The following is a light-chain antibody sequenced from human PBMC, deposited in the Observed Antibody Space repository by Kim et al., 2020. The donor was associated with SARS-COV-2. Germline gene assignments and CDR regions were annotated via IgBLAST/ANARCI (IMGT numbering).Light chain of an antibody. Sequence: EIVLTQSPGTLSLSPGERATLSCRASQSVSSSSLAWYQQKPGQAPRVLIYGASNRAAGIPDRFSGSGSETDFTLTISRLEPEDFALYYCHQYGTSPETFGQGTKVDIK. J-gene: IGKJ1*01. CDR1: QSVSSSS. V-gene: IGKV3-20*01. CDR3: HQYGTSPET. CDR2: GAS.